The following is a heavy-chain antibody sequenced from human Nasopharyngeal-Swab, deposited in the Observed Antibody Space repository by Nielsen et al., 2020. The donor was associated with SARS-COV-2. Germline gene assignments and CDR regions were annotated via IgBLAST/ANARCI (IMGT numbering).Heavy chain of an antibody. V-gene: IGHV4-31*03. D-gene: IGHD5-24*01. CDR1: GGYISHGAYN. CDR3: ARGKGDAYRNFDY. J-gene: IGHJ4*02. CDR2: IYYTGRT. Sequence: SATLSLTCTVSGGYISHGAYNWNWIRQHPGQGLEWIGSIYYTGRTSYNPSLKSRVSISIDASRRQFSLNLVFMSAADTAVYYCARGKGDAYRNFDYWDQGTLVTVSS.